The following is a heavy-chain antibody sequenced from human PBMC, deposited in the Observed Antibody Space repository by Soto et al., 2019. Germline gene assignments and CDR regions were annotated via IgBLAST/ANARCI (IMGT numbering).Heavy chain of an antibody. D-gene: IGHD6-25*01. V-gene: IGHV3-7*01. CDR3: ARDGIAAGLYLDN. CDR1: GFIFRSYW. Sequence: GGSLRLSCAASGFIFRSYWMSWVRQAPGKGLEWVANINQDGSEKYYVDSVRGRFIISRDNAEKSLYLQMNSLRAEDTALYYCARDGIAAGLYLDNWGQGTLVTVSS. J-gene: IGHJ4*02. CDR2: INQDGSEK.